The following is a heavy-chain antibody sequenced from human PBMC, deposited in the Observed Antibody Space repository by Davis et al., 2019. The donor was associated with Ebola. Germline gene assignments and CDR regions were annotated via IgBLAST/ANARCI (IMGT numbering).Heavy chain of an antibody. V-gene: IGHV5-10-1*01. J-gene: IGHJ5*02. D-gene: IGHD6-19*01. CDR3: ARHGVVGSVAGISVNWFDP. CDR2: IDPSDSYT. Sequence: GESLKISCQGSGYSFTSYWISWVRQMPGKGLEWMGRIDPSDSYTNYSPSFQGHVTISADKSISTAYLQWSSLKASDTAMYYCARHGVVGSVAGISVNWFDPWGQGTLVTVSS. CDR1: GYSFTSYW.